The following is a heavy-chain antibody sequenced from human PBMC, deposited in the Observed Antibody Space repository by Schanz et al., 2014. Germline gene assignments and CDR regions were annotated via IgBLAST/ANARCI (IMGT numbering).Heavy chain of an antibody. CDR3: XXDRPFRSESNIYYGDAFDI. V-gene: IGHV3-30*04. CDR2: ISYDGINK. J-gene: IGHJ3*02. CDR1: GFNFSTYA. D-gene: IGHD3-10*01. Sequence: QVHLVESGGGVVQPGGSLRLSCAASGFNFSTYALHWVRQAPGKGLEWVAVISYDGINKYYADSVKGRFTISRGNSKNTLYXXXXSLRPDDTAVYXXXXDRPFRSESNIYYGDAFDIWGQGTMVTVSS.